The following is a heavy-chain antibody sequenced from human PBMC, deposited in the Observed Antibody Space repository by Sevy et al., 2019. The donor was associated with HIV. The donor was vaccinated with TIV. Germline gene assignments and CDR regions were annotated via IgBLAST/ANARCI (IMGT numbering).Heavy chain of an antibody. V-gene: IGHV4-59*04. D-gene: IGHD2-2*01. CDR2: INESGIT. CDR1: GGSMNIYY. J-gene: IGHJ5*02. Sequence: SETLSLTCSVSGGSMNIYYWSWIRQPPGKGLEWIGEINESGITYYNPSLKSRVTISVDTSKKQFSLKLNSVTAADTAVYFCARSPPVVVVPGAPSWFDPWGQGTLVTVSS. CDR3: ARSPPVVVVPGAPSWFDP.